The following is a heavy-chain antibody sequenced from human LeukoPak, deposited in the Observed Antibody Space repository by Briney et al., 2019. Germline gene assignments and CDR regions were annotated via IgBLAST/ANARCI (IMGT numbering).Heavy chain of an antibody. CDR3: ARHPPRKGGGLYYMDV. Sequence: GESLKISCKGSGYSFTSYWIGWVRQMPGKGLEWMGIIYPGDSDTRYGPSFQGQVTISADKSISTAYLQWSSLKASDTAMYYCARHPPRKGGGLYYMDVWGKGTTVTVSS. CDR2: IYPGDSDT. CDR1: GYSFTSYW. J-gene: IGHJ6*03. D-gene: IGHD6-25*01. V-gene: IGHV5-51*01.